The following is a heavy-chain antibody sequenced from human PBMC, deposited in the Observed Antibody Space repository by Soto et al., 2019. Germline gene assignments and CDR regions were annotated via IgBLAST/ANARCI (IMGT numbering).Heavy chain of an antibody. J-gene: IGHJ4*02. V-gene: IGHV3-23*01. CDR1: GFTFSSYA. D-gene: IGHD6-6*01. Sequence: PGGSLRLSCAASGFTFSSYAMSWVRQAPGKGLEWVSAISGSGGSTYYADSVKGQFTISRDNSKNTLYLQMNSLSAEDTAVYYCATDDLSTPYGSSRPVWGQGTLVTVSS. CDR2: ISGSGGST. CDR3: ATDDLSTPYGSSRPV.